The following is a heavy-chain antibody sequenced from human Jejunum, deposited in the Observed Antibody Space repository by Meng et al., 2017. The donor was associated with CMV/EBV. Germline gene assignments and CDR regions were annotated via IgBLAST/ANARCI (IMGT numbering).Heavy chain of an antibody. V-gene: IGHV1-18*01. CDR2: SSAYNGNT. CDR3: ARVEVGITSGDY. J-gene: IGHJ4*02. CDR1: GYTCTIYG. D-gene: IGHD1-26*01. Sequence: EAEGSGAYMMFPCEASGYTCTIYGLTLGRQATGQGLQWMGWSSAYNGNTNNAQTPQGRVTMTTDTSTSTAYMELRSLRSDDTAVYYCARVEVGITSGDYWGQGTLVTVSS.